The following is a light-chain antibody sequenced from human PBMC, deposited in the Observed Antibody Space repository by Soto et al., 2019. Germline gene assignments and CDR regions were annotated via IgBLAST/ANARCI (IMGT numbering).Light chain of an antibody. V-gene: IGLV1-40*01. Sequence: QSVLTQPPSVSGAPGQRVTISCTGSSSNIGAGYDVHWYQQFPGTAPKLLIYGNSNRPSGVPDRFSGSKSGTSASLAITGLQAEDEADYYCKSYDSSLSGGFGSGTKVTV. J-gene: IGLJ1*01. CDR2: GNS. CDR1: SSNIGAGYD. CDR3: KSYDSSLSGG.